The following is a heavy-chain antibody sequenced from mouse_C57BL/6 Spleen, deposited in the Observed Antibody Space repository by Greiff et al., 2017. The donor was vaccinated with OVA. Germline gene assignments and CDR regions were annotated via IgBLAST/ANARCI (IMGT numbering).Heavy chain of an antibody. Sequence: VQLVESGAELMKPGASVKLSCKATGYTFTGYWIEWVKQRPGHGLEWIGEILPGSGSTDYNEKFKGKATFTADTSSNTAYMQLSSLTTEDSAIYYGAGPSTTVPYDSDDGGQGTTRTVAA. J-gene: IGHJ2*01. D-gene: IGHD1-1*01. V-gene: IGHV1-9*01. CDR2: ILPGSGST. CDR3: AGPSTTVPYDSDD. CDR1: GYTFTGYW.